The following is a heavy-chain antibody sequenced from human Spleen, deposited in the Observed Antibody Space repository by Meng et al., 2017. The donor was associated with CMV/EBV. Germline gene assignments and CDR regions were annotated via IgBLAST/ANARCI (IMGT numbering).Heavy chain of an antibody. CDR2: INEDGSEE. CDR1: GFTFSSYW. D-gene: IGHD3-3*01. V-gene: IGHV3-7*01. Sequence: GESLKISCAASGFTFSSYWMSWVRQAPGKGLEWVASINEDGSEEYYVDSVKGRVTISRDDAKNSLYLQMHSLRVEDTAVYFCAKHTGDFWSASDYWGQGTLVTVSS. J-gene: IGHJ4*02. CDR3: AKHTGDFWSASDY.